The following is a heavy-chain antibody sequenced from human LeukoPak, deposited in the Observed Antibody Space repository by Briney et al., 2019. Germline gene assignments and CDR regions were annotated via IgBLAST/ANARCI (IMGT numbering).Heavy chain of an antibody. V-gene: IGHV3-7*03. CDR3: TRDGEGASHY. CDR1: GLTFSSSW. D-gene: IGHD3-10*01. Sequence: GGSLRLSCAVSGLTFSSSWMDWVRQAPGKGLEWVASINPDGNKKYSADSVKGRFTISRDNAKNSLYLQMNSLRVDDTAVYYCTRDGEGASHYWGQGTLVTASS. CDR2: INPDGNKK. J-gene: IGHJ4*02.